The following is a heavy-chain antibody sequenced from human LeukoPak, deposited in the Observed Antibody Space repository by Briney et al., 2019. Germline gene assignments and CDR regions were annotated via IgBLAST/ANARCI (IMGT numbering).Heavy chain of an antibody. Sequence: SETLSLTCTVSGGSISSSSYYWGWIRQPPGKGLEWIGSIYYSGSTYYNPSLESRLTISVDTSKNQFSLKLRSVTAADTAVYYCARLQLPGVTDVGFDYWGQGTLVTVSS. CDR2: IYYSGST. D-gene: IGHD2-2*01. CDR3: ARLQLPGVTDVGFDY. CDR1: GGSISSSSYY. V-gene: IGHV4-39*01. J-gene: IGHJ4*02.